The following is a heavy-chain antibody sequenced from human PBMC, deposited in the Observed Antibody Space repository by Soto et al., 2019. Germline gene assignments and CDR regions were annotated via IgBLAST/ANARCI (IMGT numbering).Heavy chain of an antibody. D-gene: IGHD3-10*01. Sequence: EVQLVESGGGLVQPGGSLRLSCAASGFTFTSFTMNWVRQAPGKGLEWISSISSSSSSIYYADSVKGRFTISRDNAKNSLFLQRNGLKEGDRVLFSWGGGGGGGGRGTLVTVSS. CDR1: GFTFTSFT. J-gene: IGHJ2*01. CDR3: GGGGGG. V-gene: IGHV3-48*02. CDR2: ISSSSSSI.